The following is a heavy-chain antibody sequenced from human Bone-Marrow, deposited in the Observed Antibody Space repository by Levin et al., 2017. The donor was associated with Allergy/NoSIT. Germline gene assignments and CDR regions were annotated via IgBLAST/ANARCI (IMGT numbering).Heavy chain of an antibody. CDR1: GFTFTNYA. D-gene: IGHD6-19*01. CDR3: AKDLIRGMDASAWYLMFDY. V-gene: IGHV3-23*01. Sequence: PGGSLRLSCAASGFTFTNYAMNWVRQTPGRGLEWVSGISGIGASTYYADSVKGRFTISRDTSENTLYLHMNSLRAEDTAIYYCAKDLIRGMDASAWYLMFDYWGQGTRVTVSS. CDR2: ISGIGAST. J-gene: IGHJ4*02.